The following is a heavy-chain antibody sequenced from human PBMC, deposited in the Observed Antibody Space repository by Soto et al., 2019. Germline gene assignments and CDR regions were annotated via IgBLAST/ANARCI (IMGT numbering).Heavy chain of an antibody. J-gene: IGHJ4*02. CDR3: APICGDCDLSGFDS. CDR2: IYYSGST. D-gene: IGHD2-21*02. Sequence: QVQLQESGPGLVKPSQTLSLTCSVSGGSISSSGYYWTWIRQHPGKGLEWIGYIYYSGSTYYNPSLRSRVTKSADTSTNPFSLKLSSVSAADTAVYYCAPICGDCDLSGFDSWGRGTLVTVSS. CDR1: GGSISSSGYY. V-gene: IGHV4-31*03.